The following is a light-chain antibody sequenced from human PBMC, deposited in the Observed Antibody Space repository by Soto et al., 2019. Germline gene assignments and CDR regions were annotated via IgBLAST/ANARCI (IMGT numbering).Light chain of an antibody. CDR1: PSLSYTY. J-gene: IGKJ3*01. CDR3: QQYGSSPFT. V-gene: IGKV3-20*01. CDR2: GTS. Sequence: EIVLTQSPGTLSLSPGERATLSCRASPSLSYTYLAWYQQRPGQAPRLLIYGTSSRATGIPDRFSGSGSGTDFTLTINRLEPGDFAGYYCQQYGSSPFTFGPGTKVDI.